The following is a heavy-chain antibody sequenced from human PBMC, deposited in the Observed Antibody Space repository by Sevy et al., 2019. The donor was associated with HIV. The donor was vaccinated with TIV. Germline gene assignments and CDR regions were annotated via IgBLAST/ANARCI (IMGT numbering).Heavy chain of an antibody. J-gene: IGHJ4*02. CDR1: GFTFPIYS. Sequence: GGSLRLSCVASGFTFPIYSVVWVRRAPGKGLEWLTLISYDGNNRYYADSVKGLFTISRDNSNNILYLQMTSLRVEDTALYFCAGVAVEYCTNDCYHRFDHWGLGTLVTVSS. V-gene: IGHV3-30*04. D-gene: IGHD2-8*01. CDR2: ISYDGNNR. CDR3: AGVAVEYCTNDCYHRFDH.